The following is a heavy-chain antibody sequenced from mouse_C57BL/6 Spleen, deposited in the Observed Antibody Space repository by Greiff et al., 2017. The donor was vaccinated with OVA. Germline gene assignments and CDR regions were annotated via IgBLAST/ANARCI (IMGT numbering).Heavy chain of an antibody. CDR1: GYTFTSYW. V-gene: IGHV1-61*01. CDR2: IYPSDSET. CDR3: ARGRVTTAFAY. Sequence: QVQLQQPGAELVRPGSSVKLSCKASGYTFTSYWMDWVKQRPGQGLEWIGNIYPSDSETHYNQKFKDKATLTVDKSSSTAYMQLSSLTSEDSAVDYCARGRVTTAFAYWGQGTLVTVSA. D-gene: IGHD2-2*01. J-gene: IGHJ3*01.